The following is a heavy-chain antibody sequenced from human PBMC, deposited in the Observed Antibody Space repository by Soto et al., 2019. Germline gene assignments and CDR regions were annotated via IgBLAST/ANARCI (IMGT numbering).Heavy chain of an antibody. CDR3: ARACSSTSGYPSVDC. CDR1: GFTFSSYG. D-gene: IGHD2-2*01. V-gene: IGHV3-33*01. Sequence: QVQLVESGGGVVQPGRSLRLSCAASGFTFSSYGMHWVRQAPGKGLEWVAVIWYDGSNKYYADSVKGRFTISRDNSKNNVYLQMNSLRVEDTAVYYCARACSSTSGYPSVDCWGQGTLVTVSS. CDR2: IWYDGSNK. J-gene: IGHJ4*02.